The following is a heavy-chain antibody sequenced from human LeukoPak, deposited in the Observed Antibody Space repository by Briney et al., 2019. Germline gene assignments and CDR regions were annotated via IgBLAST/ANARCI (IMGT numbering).Heavy chain of an antibody. CDR1: GFTVSSNY. D-gene: IGHD5-18*01. V-gene: IGHV3-53*01. CDR3: ARGGYRAGGGYSYGYYFDY. Sequence: GGSLRLSCAASGFTVSSNYMSWVRQAPGKGLEWVSVIYSGGSTYYADSVKGRFTISRDNSKNTLYLQMNSLRAEDTAVYHCARGGYRAGGGYSYGYYFDYWGQGTLVTVSS. CDR2: IYSGGST. J-gene: IGHJ4*02.